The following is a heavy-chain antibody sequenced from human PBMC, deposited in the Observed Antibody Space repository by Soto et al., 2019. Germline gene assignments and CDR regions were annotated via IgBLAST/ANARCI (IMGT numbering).Heavy chain of an antibody. CDR2: IKSKTDGGTT. CDR1: GFTFSNAW. CDR3: TTEYSGSYYPVIDY. D-gene: IGHD1-26*01. J-gene: IGHJ4*02. V-gene: IGHV3-15*07. Sequence: GGSLRLSCAASGFTFSNAWMNWVRQAPGKGLEWVGRIKSKTDGGTTDYAAPVKGRFTISRDDSKNTLYLQMNSLKTEDTAVYYCTTEYSGSYYPVIDYWGQGTLVTVSS.